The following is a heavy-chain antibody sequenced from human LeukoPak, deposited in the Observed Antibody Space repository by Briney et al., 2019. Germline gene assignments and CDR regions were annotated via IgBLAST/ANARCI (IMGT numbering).Heavy chain of an antibody. V-gene: IGHV4-39*07. Sequence: PSETLPLTCTVSGGSIDRGDYYWGWVRQPPGKGLECIASIHYTGSTYYDPSLKSRVTLSVDTSKNQFSLNLYSVTASDTAIYYCARHPIERSLGGVPDWFDPWGQGTLVTVSS. J-gene: IGHJ5*02. CDR1: GGSIDRGDYY. CDR3: ARHPIERSLGGVPDWFDP. D-gene: IGHD3-3*01. CDR2: IHYTGST.